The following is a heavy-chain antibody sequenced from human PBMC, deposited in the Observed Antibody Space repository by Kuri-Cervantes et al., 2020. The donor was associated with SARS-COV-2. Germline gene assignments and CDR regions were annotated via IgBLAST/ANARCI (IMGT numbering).Heavy chain of an antibody. CDR2: INPSGGST. CDR3: ARKRGDSYGEGTYAFEV. D-gene: IGHD5-18*01. CDR1: GYTFTSYY. J-gene: IGHJ3*01. V-gene: IGHV1-46*01. Sequence: ASVKVSCKASGYTFTSYYMHWVRQAPGQGLEWMGIINPSGGSTSYAQKFQGRVTMTRDTSTSTVYMDLRSLRSDDTAMYFCARKRGDSYGEGTYAFEVWGQGTMVTVSS.